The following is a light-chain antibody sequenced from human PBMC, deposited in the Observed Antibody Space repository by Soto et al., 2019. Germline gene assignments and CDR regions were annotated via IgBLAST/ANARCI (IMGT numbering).Light chain of an antibody. CDR3: QHYGSSPQET. V-gene: IGKV3-20*01. CDR1: QSVSSSY. Sequence: EIVLTQSPGTLSLSPGERATLSCRASQSVSSSYLAWYQQKPGQAPRLLIYGASSRATGIPDRFSGSGSGTDFSLTISRLEPEDFAVYYCQHYGSSPQETFGQGTKVEIK. CDR2: GAS. J-gene: IGKJ1*01.